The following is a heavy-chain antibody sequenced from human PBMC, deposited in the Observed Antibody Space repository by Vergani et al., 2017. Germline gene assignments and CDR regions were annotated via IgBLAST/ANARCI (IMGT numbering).Heavy chain of an antibody. Sequence: QVQLQQWGAGLLKPSETLSLTCAVYGGSFSGYYWSWIRQPPGKGLEWIGEINHSGSTNYNPSLKSRVTISVDTSKNQFSLKLSSVTAAVTAVYYCARGEVRGIAASRYYYYYYMDVWGKGTTVTVSS. J-gene: IGHJ6*03. CDR2: INHSGST. CDR3: ARGEVRGIAASRYYYYYYMDV. CDR1: GGSFSGYY. D-gene: IGHD6-25*01. V-gene: IGHV4-34*01.